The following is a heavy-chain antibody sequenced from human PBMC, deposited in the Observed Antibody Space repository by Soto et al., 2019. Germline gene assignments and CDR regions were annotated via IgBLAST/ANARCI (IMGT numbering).Heavy chain of an antibody. D-gene: IGHD3-3*01. Sequence: PSETLSLTCTVSGGSISSPNFYWSWIRQHPGKGLEWIGHIYYNGTTYYNPTLKSRVSISVDTSKNQFSLKLSSVTAADTAVYYCARGASNDFWSGYYNPFYYYGMDVWGQGTTVS. CDR1: GGSISSPNFY. J-gene: IGHJ6*02. V-gene: IGHV4-31*03. CDR2: IYYNGTT. CDR3: ARGASNDFWSGYYNPFYYYGMDV.